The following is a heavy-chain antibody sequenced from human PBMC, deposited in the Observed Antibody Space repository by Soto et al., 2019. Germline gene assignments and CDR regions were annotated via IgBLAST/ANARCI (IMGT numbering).Heavy chain of an antibody. Sequence: QVQLVQAGAEVKKPGASVKGSCKASGYTFTSYDINWVRQATGQGLEWMGWMNPNSGNTGYAQKFQGRVTMTRNTSISTAYMELSSLRSEDTAVDYCAISHLRFVEHHYWGQGTLVTVSS. V-gene: IGHV1-8*01. CDR2: MNPNSGNT. J-gene: IGHJ4*02. CDR3: AISHLRFVEHHY. D-gene: IGHD3-10*01. CDR1: GYTFTSYD.